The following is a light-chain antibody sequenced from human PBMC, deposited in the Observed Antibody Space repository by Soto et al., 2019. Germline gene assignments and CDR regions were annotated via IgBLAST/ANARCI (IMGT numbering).Light chain of an antibody. CDR3: SSYASNNTRV. J-gene: IGLJ3*02. V-gene: IGLV2-14*01. Sequence: QSVLTQPASVSGSPGQSITISCTGTSSDVGGYSYVSWYQQHPGKAPKLMIYEVSNRPSGVSNRFSGSKSGNTASLTISGLQAEDEADYYCSSYASNNTRVFGGGTKLTVL. CDR1: SSDVGGYSY. CDR2: EVS.